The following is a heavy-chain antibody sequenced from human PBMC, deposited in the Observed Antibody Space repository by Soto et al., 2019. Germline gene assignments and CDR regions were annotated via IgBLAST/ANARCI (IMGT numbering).Heavy chain of an antibody. Sequence: PGGSLRLSCAASGFTFSDYYMSWIRQAPGKGLEWVSYISSSGSTIYYADSVKGRFTISRDNAKNSLYLQMNSLRAEDTAVYYCARDVREIVAPASYYYYMDVWGKGTTVTVSS. D-gene: IGHD3-22*01. J-gene: IGHJ6*03. CDR3: ARDVREIVAPASYYYYMDV. CDR1: GFTFSDYY. CDR2: ISSSGSTI. V-gene: IGHV3-11*01.